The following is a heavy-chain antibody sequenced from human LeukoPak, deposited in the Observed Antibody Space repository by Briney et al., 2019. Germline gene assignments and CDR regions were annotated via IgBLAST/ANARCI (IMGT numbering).Heavy chain of an antibody. D-gene: IGHD3-3*01. CDR3: ARGGIYDFWSGYPYGMDV. J-gene: IGHJ6*02. CDR1: GGSVSSGSYY. V-gene: IGHV4-39*07. CDR2: INHSGST. Sequence: SETLSLTCTVSGGSVSSGSYYWSWIRQPPGKGLEWIGEINHSGSTNYNPSLKSRVTISVDTSKNQFSLKLSSVTAADTAVYYCARGGIYDFWSGYPYGMDVWGQGTTVTVSS.